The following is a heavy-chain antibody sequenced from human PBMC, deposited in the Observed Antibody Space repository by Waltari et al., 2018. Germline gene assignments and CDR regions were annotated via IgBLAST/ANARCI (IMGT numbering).Heavy chain of an antibody. CDR1: CGSIHDSKHS. CDR2: MSNLGTT. CDR3: ATYIGASVGTAAFDV. J-gene: IGHJ3*01. V-gene: IGHV4-39*01. D-gene: IGHD5-12*01. Sequence: QLQLQESGPGLVMSSDTLPRTCSVPCGSIHDSKHSWGWLRQPPGQGLEWIGTMSNLGTTYSSPSLKSRVTISRDTSTNQLSLKLGSVTAADTAMYYCATYIGASVGTAAFDVWGQGTMVTVSS.